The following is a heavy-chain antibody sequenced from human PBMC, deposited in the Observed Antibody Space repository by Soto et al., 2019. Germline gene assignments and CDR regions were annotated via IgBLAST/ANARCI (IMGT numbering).Heavy chain of an antibody. D-gene: IGHD3-10*01. CDR1: GYSITGGYY. CDR2: GYYSGTT. V-gene: IGHV4-38-2*01. Sequence: PSETLSLTCVVSGYSITGGYYWGWVRQPPGKGLEWIGTGYYSGTTYYNPSLESRVTISVDTSKNQFSLNVNSVTAADTAVYYCGRIGSYYYFDQWGQGTLVTVSS. J-gene: IGHJ4*02. CDR3: GRIGSYYYFDQ.